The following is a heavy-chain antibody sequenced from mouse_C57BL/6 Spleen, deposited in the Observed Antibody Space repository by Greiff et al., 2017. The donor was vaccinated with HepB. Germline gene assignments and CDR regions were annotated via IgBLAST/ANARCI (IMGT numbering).Heavy chain of an antibody. D-gene: IGHD4-1*01. CDR2: ISSGSSTI. Sequence: EVQLVESGGGLVKPGGSLKLSCAASGFTFSDYGMHWVRQAPEKGLEWVAYISSGSSTIYYADTVKGRFTISRDNAKNTLFLQMTSLRSEDTAMYYCARIGTNYAMDYWGQGTSVTVSS. V-gene: IGHV5-17*01. CDR3: ARIGTNYAMDY. CDR1: GFTFSDYG. J-gene: IGHJ4*01.